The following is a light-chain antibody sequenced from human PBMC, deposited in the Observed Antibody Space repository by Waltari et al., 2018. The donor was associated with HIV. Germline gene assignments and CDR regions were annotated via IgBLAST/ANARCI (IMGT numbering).Light chain of an antibody. Sequence: QVVVTQEPSLSVSPGGTVPVPCSPVPARFSRHHYAHWIQLKPGQPPRTLIYDTEKRQPWTAGRFAGSLIGGRAALMLAGALPEDEADYYCLLSYSGVRVFGGGTKLTV. CDR2: DTE. J-gene: IGLJ3*02. CDR3: LLSYSGVRV. CDR1: PARFSRHHY. V-gene: IGLV7-46*01.